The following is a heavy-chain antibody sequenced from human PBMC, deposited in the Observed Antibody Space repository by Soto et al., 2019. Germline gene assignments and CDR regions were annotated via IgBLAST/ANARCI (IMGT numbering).Heavy chain of an antibody. D-gene: IGHD6-19*01. V-gene: IGHV4-39*01. CDR3: ARPPDPIAVGLENDY. CDR1: GGSISSSSYY. J-gene: IGHJ4*02. Sequence: QLQLQESGPGLVKPSETLSLTCTVSGGSISSSSYYWGWIRQPPGKGLEWIGSIYYSGSTYYNPSLKSRVTISVDTSKNQSSLKLSSVTAADTAVYYCARPPDPIAVGLENDYWGQGTLVTVSS. CDR2: IYYSGST.